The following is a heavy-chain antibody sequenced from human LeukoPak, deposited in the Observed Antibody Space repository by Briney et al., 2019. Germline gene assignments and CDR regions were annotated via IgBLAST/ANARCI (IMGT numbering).Heavy chain of an antibody. Sequence: AVNVSCKASGCTFSSYTISWVRQAAGQGGEWMGRIIPILCISNYVQKFRGRVTIAADTSASSAYMELSSLRSEDTAVYYCAREGPAYCSSTSCYELGFDPWGQGPLVTVSS. V-gene: IGHV1-69*04. CDR1: GCTFSSYT. CDR3: AREGPAYCSSTSCYELGFDP. J-gene: IGHJ5*02. D-gene: IGHD2-2*01. CDR2: IIPILCIS.